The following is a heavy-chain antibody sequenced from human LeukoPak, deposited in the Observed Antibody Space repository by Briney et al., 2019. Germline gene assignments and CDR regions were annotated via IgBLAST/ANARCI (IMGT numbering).Heavy chain of an antibody. D-gene: IGHD1-26*01. J-gene: IGHJ4*02. V-gene: IGHV3-23*01. CDR2: ISGSGGGT. CDR1: GFTFSTFA. Sequence: GGSLRLSCAASGFTFSTFAMSWVRQAPGKGLEWVSMISGSGGGTYYADSVKGRFTISRDNSKNTLYLQMNSLRAEDTAIYFCAKNKGAGSYYGYSSDYWGQGTLVTVSS. CDR3: AKNKGAGSYYGYSSDY.